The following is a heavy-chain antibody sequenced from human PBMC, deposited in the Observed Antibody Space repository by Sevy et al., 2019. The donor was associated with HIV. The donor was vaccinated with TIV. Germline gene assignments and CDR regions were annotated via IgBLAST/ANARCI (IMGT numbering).Heavy chain of an antibody. J-gene: IGHJ4*02. CDR3: AKGGGIVATITGGWYYFDY. D-gene: IGHD5-12*01. V-gene: IGHV3-23*01. CDR1: GFTFSSYA. Sequence: GGSLRLSCAASGFTFSSYAMSWVRQAPGKGLEWVSAISGSGGSTYYADSVKGRFTISRDNSKNTLYLQMNSLRAEDTAVYCCAKGGGIVATITGGWYYFDYWGQGTLVTVSS. CDR2: ISGSGGST.